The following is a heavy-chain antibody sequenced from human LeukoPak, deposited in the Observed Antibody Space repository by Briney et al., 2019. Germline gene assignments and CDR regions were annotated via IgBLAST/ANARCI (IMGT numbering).Heavy chain of an antibody. D-gene: IGHD6-13*01. V-gene: IGHV3-30*18. CDR3: AKRGYSSTYFDY. CDR2: ISYDGSNK. CDR1: GFTFSSYG. J-gene: IGHJ4*02. Sequence: GRSLRLSCAASGFTFSSYGMHWVRQAPGKGLEWVAVISYDGSNKYYADSVKGRFTISRDNSKNTLYLQMNSLRAEDTAVYYCAKRGYSSTYFDYWGQGTLVTVSS.